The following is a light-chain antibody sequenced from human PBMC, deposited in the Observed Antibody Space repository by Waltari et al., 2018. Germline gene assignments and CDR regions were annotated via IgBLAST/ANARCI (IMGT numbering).Light chain of an antibody. CDR3: QQYYSTLLT. V-gene: IGKV1-NL1*01. CDR2: AAS. J-gene: IGKJ4*01. CDR1: QGISNS. Sequence: IQMTQSPSSLSASVGDRVTTYCRASQGISNSLAWYQQKPGKAPKLLVYAASRLEGGVPSRFSGRGSGTDYTLTINSLQPEDFATYYCQQYYSTLLTFGGGTKVEIK.